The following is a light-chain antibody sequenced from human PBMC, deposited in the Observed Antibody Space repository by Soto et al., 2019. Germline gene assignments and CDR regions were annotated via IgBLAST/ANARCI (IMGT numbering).Light chain of an antibody. CDR1: SSDVGGYKY. Sequence: QSALTQPASVSRSPGQSVTISCTGTSSDVGGYKYVSWYQQHPDIAPKLIIYDVSNRPSGISDRFSGSKSGNTASLTISGLQADDEADYYCSSYTSRGTLVFGGGTKVTVL. V-gene: IGLV2-14*03. CDR3: SSYTSRGTLV. J-gene: IGLJ2*01. CDR2: DVS.